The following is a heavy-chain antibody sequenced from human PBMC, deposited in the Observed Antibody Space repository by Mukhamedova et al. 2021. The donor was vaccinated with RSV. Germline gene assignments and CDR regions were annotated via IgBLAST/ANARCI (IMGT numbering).Heavy chain of an antibody. J-gene: IGHJ4*02. CDR3: ARGGAAAGKIYLDY. D-gene: IGHD6-13*01. CDR2: INHSGST. Sequence: GKGLEWIGEINHSGSTNYNPSLKSRVTISVDKSKNQFSLKLSSVTAADTAVYYCARGGAAAGKIYLDYWGQGTLVTVSS. V-gene: IGHV4-4*02.